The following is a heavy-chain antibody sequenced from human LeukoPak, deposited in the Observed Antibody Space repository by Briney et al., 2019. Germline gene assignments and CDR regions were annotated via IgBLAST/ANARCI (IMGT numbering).Heavy chain of an antibody. CDR3: ARDRAFTGYNWFDP. J-gene: IGHJ5*02. CDR1: GGSISSYY. CDR2: IYTSGST. V-gene: IGHV4-4*07. Sequence: SETLSLTCTGSGGSISSYYWSWIRQPAGKGLEWIGRIYTSGSTNYNPSLKSRVTMSVDTSKNQFSLKLSSVTAADTAVYYCARDRAFTGYNWFDPWGQGTLVTVSS. D-gene: IGHD1-26*01.